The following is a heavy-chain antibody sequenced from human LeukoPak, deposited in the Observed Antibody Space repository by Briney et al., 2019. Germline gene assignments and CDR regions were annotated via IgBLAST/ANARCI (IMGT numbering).Heavy chain of an antibody. Sequence: ASVKVSCKASGGTFSSYAISWVRQAPGQGLEWMGGIIPIFGTANYAQKFQGRVTITRDTSASTAYMELSSLRSEDTAVYYCAREGQQLVDYWGQGTLVTVSS. D-gene: IGHD6-13*01. CDR3: AREGQQLVDY. CDR2: IIPIFGTA. V-gene: IGHV1-69*05. J-gene: IGHJ4*02. CDR1: GGTFSSYA.